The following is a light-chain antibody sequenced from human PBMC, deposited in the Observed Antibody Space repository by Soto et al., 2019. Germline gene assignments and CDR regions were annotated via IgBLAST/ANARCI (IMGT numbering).Light chain of an antibody. CDR3: QQYNEWPSWT. CDR1: QSFSNNY. Sequence: EIVLTQSPGTVSLSTGERATLSCRASQSFSNNYLAWYQQKPGQAPRLLIYGASNRATGIPDRFSGSGSGTDFTLTISRLEPEDFAVYYCQQYNEWPSWTFGQGTKVDI. J-gene: IGKJ1*01. V-gene: IGKV3-20*01. CDR2: GAS.